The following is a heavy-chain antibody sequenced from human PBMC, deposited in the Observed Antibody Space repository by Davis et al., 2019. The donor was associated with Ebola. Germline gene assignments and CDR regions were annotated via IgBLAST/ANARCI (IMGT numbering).Heavy chain of an antibody. V-gene: IGHV1-8*02. CDR3: ARGVAVADY. Sequence: ASVKVSCKASGGTFSSYAINWVRQATGQGLEWMGWMNPNSGNTGYAQKFQGRVTMTRNTSISTAYMELSSLRSEDTAVYYCARGVAVADYWGQGTLVTVSS. D-gene: IGHD6-19*01. J-gene: IGHJ4*02. CDR2: MNPNSGNT. CDR1: GGTFSSYA.